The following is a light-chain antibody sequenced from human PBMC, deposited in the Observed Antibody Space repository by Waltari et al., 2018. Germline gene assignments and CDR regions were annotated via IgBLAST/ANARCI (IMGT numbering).Light chain of an antibody. Sequence: QSVLTQPPSVSGAPGQKVTISCTGSGSNIGAGYDVHWYQQLPRAAPKLRIYGSTGGPVGVPDQFFGSTSGTSASLANTGLQAEDEGDYYCQSYDTSLSVVFGGGTKLTVL. CDR3: QSYDTSLSVV. CDR2: GST. CDR1: GSNIGAGYD. J-gene: IGLJ3*02. V-gene: IGLV1-40*01.